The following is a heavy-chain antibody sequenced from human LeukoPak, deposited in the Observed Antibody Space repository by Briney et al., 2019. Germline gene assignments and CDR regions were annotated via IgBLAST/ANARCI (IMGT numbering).Heavy chain of an antibody. V-gene: IGHV4-31*03. CDR2: IYYSGST. CDR3: ARGDCSSTTCPFDY. D-gene: IGHD2-2*01. J-gene: IGHJ4*02. CDR1: GGSVSSGGCS. Sequence: SQTLSLTCTVSGGSVSSGGCSWSWIRQHPGKGLEWIGYIYYSGSTYYNPSLKSRVTISVDTSKSQFSLKLSSVTTADTAVYYCARGDCSSTTCPFDYWGQGTLVTVSS.